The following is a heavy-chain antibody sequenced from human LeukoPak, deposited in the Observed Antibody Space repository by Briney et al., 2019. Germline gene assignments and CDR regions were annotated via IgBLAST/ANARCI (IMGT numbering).Heavy chain of an antibody. CDR1: GFTFSTYS. V-gene: IGHV3-21*01. Sequence: GGSLRLSCAASGFTFSTYSMTWVRQAPGKGLEWVSSINSDSHYIYYADSVRGRFTISRDNAKNSLYLQMNSLRAEDTAVYYWAVVRGSNNNEGAWFEPWGQGTLVTVSS. J-gene: IGHJ5*02. CDR3: AVVRGSNNNEGAWFEP. D-gene: IGHD1/OR15-1a*01. CDR2: INSDSHYI.